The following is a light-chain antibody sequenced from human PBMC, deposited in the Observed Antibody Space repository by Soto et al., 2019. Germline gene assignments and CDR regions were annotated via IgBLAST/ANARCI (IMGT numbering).Light chain of an antibody. Sequence: EIVLTQSPGTLSLSPGEGATVSCRVSQSINSKSLVWYQRKFGQAPRLLIYNTSSRATGIPDRFSGSGSGTGFTLSISRLEPEDFAVYYCQHYGGSFIFGPGTKVDIK. CDR3: QHYGGSFI. CDR1: QSINSKS. V-gene: IGKV3-20*01. CDR2: NTS. J-gene: IGKJ3*01.